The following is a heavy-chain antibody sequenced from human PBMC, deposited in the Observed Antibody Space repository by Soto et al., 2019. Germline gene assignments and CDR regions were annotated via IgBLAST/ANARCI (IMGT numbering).Heavy chain of an antibody. CDR3: ARVPRVRIAAAGLNNWFDP. Sequence: PGGSLRLSCAASGFTFSSYSMNWVRQAPGKGLEWVSYISSSSTIYYADSVKGRFTISRDNAKNSLYLQMNSLRAEDTAVYYCARVPRVRIAAAGLNNWFDPWGQGTLVTVSS. V-gene: IGHV3-48*01. J-gene: IGHJ5*02. CDR1: GFTFSSYS. CDR2: ISSSSTI. D-gene: IGHD6-13*01.